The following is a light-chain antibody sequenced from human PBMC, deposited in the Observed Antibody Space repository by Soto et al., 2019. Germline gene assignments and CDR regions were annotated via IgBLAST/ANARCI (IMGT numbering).Light chain of an antibody. J-gene: IGKJ3*01. CDR3: QQNGRSPT. CDR1: QSVGSS. CDR2: DSS. V-gene: IGKV3-11*01. Sequence: EIVLTQSPATLSLSPGERATLSCRTSQSVGSSLAWYQQKPGQPPRLLIYDSSNRATGIPGRFSGSGSGSGTDFTLFISRLEPEDCGVYYCQQNGRSPTFGPGTKVDIK.